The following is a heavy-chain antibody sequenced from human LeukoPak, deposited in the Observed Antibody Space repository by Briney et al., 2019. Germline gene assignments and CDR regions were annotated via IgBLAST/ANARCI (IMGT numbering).Heavy chain of an antibody. J-gene: IGHJ4*02. CDR3: AKAEVGPSGSYRGY. Sequence: GGSLRLSCAASGFTFSSYWMSWVRQAPWKGLEWVANIKQDGSEKYYVDSVKGRFTISRDNAKNSLYLQMNSLRAEDTAVYYCAKAEVGPSGSYRGYWGQGTLVTVSS. CDR1: GFTFSSYW. D-gene: IGHD1-26*01. CDR2: IKQDGSEK. V-gene: IGHV3-7*01.